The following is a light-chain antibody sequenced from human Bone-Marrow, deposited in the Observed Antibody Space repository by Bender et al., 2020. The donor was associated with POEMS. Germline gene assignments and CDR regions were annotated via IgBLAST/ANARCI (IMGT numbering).Light chain of an antibody. CDR3: SSHTTSRIYV. V-gene: IGLV2-14*02. J-gene: IGLJ1*01. CDR1: SSDVWSYNL. CDR2: EVR. Sequence: QSALTQPASVSGSPGQSITISCTGTSSDVWSYNLVTWYQQHPGKAPKVMVYEVRRRPSGVSNRFSGSKSGNTASLTSSGLQAEDEADYYCSSHTTSRIYVFGSGTKVTVL.